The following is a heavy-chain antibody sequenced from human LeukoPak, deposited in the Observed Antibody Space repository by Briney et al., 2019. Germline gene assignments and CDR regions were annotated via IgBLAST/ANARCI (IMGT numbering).Heavy chain of an antibody. CDR1: GGSISSYY. CDR2: IYYSGST. Sequence: PSETLSLTCTVSGGSISSYYWSWIRQPPGKGLEWIGYIYYSGSTNYNPSLKSRVTISVDTSKNQFSLKLSSVTAADTAVYYCARGGYSYGQRYYYHYMDVWGKGTTVTVSS. J-gene: IGHJ6*03. D-gene: IGHD5-18*01. CDR3: ARGGYSYGQRYYYHYMDV. V-gene: IGHV4-59*01.